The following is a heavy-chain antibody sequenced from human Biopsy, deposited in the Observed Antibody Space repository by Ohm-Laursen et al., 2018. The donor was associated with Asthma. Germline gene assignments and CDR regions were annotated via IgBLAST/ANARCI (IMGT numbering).Heavy chain of an antibody. V-gene: IGHV1-69*17. Sequence: SSVKVPCKASGGTFSSYAISWVRQAPGQGLEWMGGIIPIFGIANYAQKFQGRVTITADKSTSTAYMELSSLRSEDTAVYYCAREMRAGRGNAFDIWGQGTMVTVSS. CDR1: GGTFSSYA. CDR3: AREMRAGRGNAFDI. J-gene: IGHJ3*02. D-gene: IGHD6-19*01. CDR2: IIPIFGIA.